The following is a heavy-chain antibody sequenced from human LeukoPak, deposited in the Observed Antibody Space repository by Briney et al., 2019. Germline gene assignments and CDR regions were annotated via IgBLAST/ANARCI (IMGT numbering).Heavy chain of an antibody. CDR2: IIPIFGTT. Sequence: GASVKVSCKASGGTFSNYAINWVRQAPGQGLEWMGGIIPIFGTTNHAQKFQGRVRISTAYMELSSLRSEDTAVYYCARPRFPYYRLSGADYQYMDVWGKGTTVTVSS. D-gene: IGHD3-10*01. V-gene: IGHV1-69*13. CDR3: ARPRFPYYRLSGADYQYMDV. CDR1: GGTFSNYA. J-gene: IGHJ6*03.